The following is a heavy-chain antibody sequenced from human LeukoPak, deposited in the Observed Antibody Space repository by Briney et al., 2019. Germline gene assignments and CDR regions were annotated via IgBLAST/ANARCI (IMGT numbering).Heavy chain of an antibody. Sequence: GGSLRLSCAASGFTFSNYAMHWVRQAPGKGLEWVSLISSGGTYEYYADSVKCRFTISRDNSKNTLYLQLNSLRAEDTAVYYCARDSTYYYDSGSSGPHYFDNWGQGTLVTVSS. V-gene: IGHV3-30*01. CDR3: ARDSTYYYDSGSSGPHYFDN. CDR1: GFTFSNYA. J-gene: IGHJ4*02. D-gene: IGHD3-10*01. CDR2: ISSGGTYE.